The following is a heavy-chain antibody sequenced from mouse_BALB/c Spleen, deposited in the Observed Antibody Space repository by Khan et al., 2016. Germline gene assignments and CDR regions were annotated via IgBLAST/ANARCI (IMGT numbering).Heavy chain of an antibody. Sequence: EVQLQESGPGLVKPSQSLSLTCTVTGYSITSDYAWNWIRQFPGNKLEWMGYISYSGSTSYNPYLKSRISINRDTSKNQFFLQLNSVTTEYTATYYCARSIMANWGQGTTLTVSS. CDR3: ARSIMAN. J-gene: IGHJ2*01. CDR2: ISYSGST. CDR1: GYSITSDYA. V-gene: IGHV3-2*02.